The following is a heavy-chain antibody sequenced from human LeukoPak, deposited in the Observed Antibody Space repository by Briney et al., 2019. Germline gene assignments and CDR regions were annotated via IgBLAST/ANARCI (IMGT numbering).Heavy chain of an antibody. Sequence: ASVKVSCKASGFTFTSSAVQWVRQARGQRLEWIGWIVVGSGNTNYAQKFQERVTITRDMSTSTAYMELSSLRSEDTAVYYCAAPQEYYYDSSGLWGQGTLVTVSS. CDR3: AAPQEYYYDSSGL. V-gene: IGHV1-58*01. CDR1: GFTFTSSA. D-gene: IGHD3-22*01. CDR2: IVVGSGNT. J-gene: IGHJ4*02.